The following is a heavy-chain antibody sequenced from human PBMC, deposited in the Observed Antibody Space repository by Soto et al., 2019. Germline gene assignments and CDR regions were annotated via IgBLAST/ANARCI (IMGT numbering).Heavy chain of an antibody. CDR1: GGSISSSNW. V-gene: IGHV4-4*02. CDR3: ARCITIFGVVISSNYYYGMDV. J-gene: IGHJ6*02. CDR2: IYHSGST. Sequence: PSETLSLTCAVSGGSISSSNWWGWVRQPPGKGLEWIGEIYHSGSTNYNPSLKSRVTISVDKSKNQFSLKLSSVTAADTAVYYCARCITIFGVVISSNYYYGMDVWGQGTTVTVSS. D-gene: IGHD3-3*01.